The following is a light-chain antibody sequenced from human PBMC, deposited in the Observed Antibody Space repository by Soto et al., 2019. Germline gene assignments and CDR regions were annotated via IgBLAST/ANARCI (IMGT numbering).Light chain of an antibody. Sequence: QSALTQPASVSGSPGQSITISCTGTSSDVGRYNYISWYQQHPGKAPKIMIYDVTNRPSGIGNRFSGSKSGNTASLTISGLQAEDEAEYYCSSYTSTSTPVVFGGVTKLTVL. J-gene: IGLJ2*01. CDR1: SSDVGRYNY. CDR3: SSYTSTSTPVV. CDR2: DVT. V-gene: IGLV2-14*03.